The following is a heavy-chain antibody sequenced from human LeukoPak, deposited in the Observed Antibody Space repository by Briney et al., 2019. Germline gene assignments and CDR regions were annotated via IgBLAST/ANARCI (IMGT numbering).Heavy chain of an antibody. V-gene: IGHV4-4*08. D-gene: IGHD3-10*01. Sequence: SETLSLTCTVSGGSISSYYWSWIRQPPGKGLEWIGYVYSSGNTNYSPSLKGRAIISADTSKNQFSLKLTSVTAADTAVYYCVRDRELTYWGQGILVTVSS. CDR1: GGSISSYY. CDR2: VYSSGNT. CDR3: VRDRELTY. J-gene: IGHJ4*02.